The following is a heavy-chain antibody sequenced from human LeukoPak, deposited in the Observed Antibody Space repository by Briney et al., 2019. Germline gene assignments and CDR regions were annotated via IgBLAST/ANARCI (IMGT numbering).Heavy chain of an antibody. CDR3: AREGSSWYGSVNYGMDV. D-gene: IGHD6-13*01. CDR2: INPNSGGT. V-gene: IGHV1-2*02. Sequence: ASVKVPCKASGYTFTGYYMHWVRQAPGQGLEWMGWINPNSGGTNYAQKFQGRVTMTRDTSISTAYMELSRLRSDDTAVYYCAREGSSWYGSVNYGMDVWGQGTTVTVSS. CDR1: GYTFTGYY. J-gene: IGHJ6*02.